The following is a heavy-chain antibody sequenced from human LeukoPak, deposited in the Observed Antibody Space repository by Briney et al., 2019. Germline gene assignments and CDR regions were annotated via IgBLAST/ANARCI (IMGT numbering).Heavy chain of an antibody. CDR2: ISRSSSTL. CDR1: GFTFSSYD. Sequence: PGGFLRLSCAASGFTFSSYDMNWVRQAPGKGLEWISYISRSSSTLYYADSVKGRFTISRDNAKNSLYLQMNSLRDDDTAVYYCARDRTSGYNYASDYWGQGTLVTVSS. V-gene: IGHV3-48*02. D-gene: IGHD5-24*01. CDR3: ARDRTSGYNYASDY. J-gene: IGHJ4*02.